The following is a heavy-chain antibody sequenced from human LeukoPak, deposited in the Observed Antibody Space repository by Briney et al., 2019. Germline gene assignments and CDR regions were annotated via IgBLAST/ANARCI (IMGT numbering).Heavy chain of an antibody. D-gene: IGHD2-2*01. Sequence: GESLKISCKGSGYSFTSYWIGWVRQLPGKGLEWMGIIYPGDSDTRYSPSCQGQVTISADKSISTAYLQWSSLKASDTAMYYCARGGYCSSTSCLWFDPWGQGTLVTVSS. CDR2: IYPGDSDT. CDR1: GYSFTSYW. CDR3: ARGGYCSSTSCLWFDP. V-gene: IGHV5-51*01. J-gene: IGHJ5*02.